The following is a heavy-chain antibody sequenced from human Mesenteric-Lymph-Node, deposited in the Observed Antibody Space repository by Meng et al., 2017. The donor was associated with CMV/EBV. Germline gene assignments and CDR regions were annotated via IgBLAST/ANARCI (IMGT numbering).Heavy chain of an antibody. J-gene: IGHJ6*02. Sequence: SLKISCAASGFSFDDYAIHWVRQAPGKGLEWVSGISWNSGSIGYADSVKGRFTISRDNAKNSLYLQMNSLRAEDTALYYCAKGGTTVYYYYGMDVWGQGTTVTVSS. CDR1: GFSFDDYA. CDR2: ISWNSGSI. V-gene: IGHV3-9*01. D-gene: IGHD1-7*01. CDR3: AKGGTTVYYYYGMDV.